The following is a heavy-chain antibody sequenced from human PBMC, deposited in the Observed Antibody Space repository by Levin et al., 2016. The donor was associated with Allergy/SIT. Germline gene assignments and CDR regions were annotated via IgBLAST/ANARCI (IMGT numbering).Heavy chain of an antibody. Sequence: GGSLRLSCAASGFTFSDYYMSWIRQAPGKGLEWVSYISSSSSYRNYADSVKGRFTISRDNAKNTLYLQMNSLTAEDTAVYYCARFRTTYSSSWLGGWFDPWGQGTLVTVSS. J-gene: IGHJ5*02. CDR3: ARFRTTYSSSWLGGWFDP. CDR2: ISSSSSYR. V-gene: IGHV3-11*06. D-gene: IGHD6-13*01. CDR1: GFTFSDYY.